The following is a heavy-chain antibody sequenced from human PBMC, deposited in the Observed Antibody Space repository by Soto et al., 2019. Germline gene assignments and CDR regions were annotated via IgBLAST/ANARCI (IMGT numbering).Heavy chain of an antibody. CDR3: ARRYGDYFDY. CDR1: GGSISSYY. J-gene: IGHJ4*02. V-gene: IGHV4-59*08. Sequence: TSETLSLTCIVSGGSISSYYWSWIRQPPGKGLEWIGYIYYSGSTNYNPSLKSRVTISVDTSKNQFSLKLSSVTAADTAVYYCARRYGDYFDYWGQGTLVTVSS. CDR2: IYYSGST. D-gene: IGHD4-17*01.